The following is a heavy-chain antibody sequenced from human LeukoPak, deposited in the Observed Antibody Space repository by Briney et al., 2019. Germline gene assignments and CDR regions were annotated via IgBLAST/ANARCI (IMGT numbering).Heavy chain of an antibody. J-gene: IGHJ3*02. Sequence: PSETLSLTCTVSGYSISSGYYWGWIRQPPGKGLEWIGSVYHSGSTYYNPYLNSRVTISVDTSKNQFSLKLSSVTAADTAVYYCAEDYYDRRGAFDIWGQGTMATVSS. D-gene: IGHD3-22*01. CDR3: AEDYYDRRGAFDI. V-gene: IGHV4-38-2*02. CDR1: GYSISSGYY. CDR2: VYHSGST.